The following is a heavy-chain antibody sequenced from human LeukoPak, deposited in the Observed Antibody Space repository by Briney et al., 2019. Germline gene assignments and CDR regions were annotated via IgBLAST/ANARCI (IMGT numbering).Heavy chain of an antibody. CDR3: ASLPVYGSSWYYFDY. CDR2: INPNSGGT. Sequence: ASVKVSCKASGYTFTGYYMHWVRQAPGQGLEWMGWINPNSGGTNYAQKFQGRVTMTRDTSISTAYMELSRLRSDDTAVYYCASLPVYGSSWYYFDYWGQGTLVTVSS. J-gene: IGHJ4*02. D-gene: IGHD6-13*01. CDR1: GYTFTGYY. V-gene: IGHV1-2*02.